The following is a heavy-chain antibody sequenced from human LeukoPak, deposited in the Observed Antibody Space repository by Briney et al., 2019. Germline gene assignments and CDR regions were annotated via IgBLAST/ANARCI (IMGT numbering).Heavy chain of an antibody. CDR3: ARVNYRDYFDY. V-gene: IGHV4-61*02. D-gene: IGHD4-11*01. Sequence: SQTLSLTCTVSGGSISSGSYYWSWIRQPAGKGLEWIGRIYTSGSTNYNPSLKSRVTISVDTSKNQFSLKLSSVTAADTAVYYCARVNYRDYFDYWGQGTLVTVSS. CDR2: IYTSGST. J-gene: IGHJ4*02. CDR1: GGSISSGSYY.